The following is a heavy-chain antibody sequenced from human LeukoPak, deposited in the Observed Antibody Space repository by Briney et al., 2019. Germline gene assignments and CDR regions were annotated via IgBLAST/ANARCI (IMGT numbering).Heavy chain of an antibody. CDR2: INSDGSST. J-gene: IGHJ5*02. CDR3: AGGFYSGSFDP. V-gene: IGHV3-74*01. D-gene: IGHD1-26*01. Sequence: GGSLRLSCAASGFTFSSYWMHWVRQAPGKGLVWVSRINSDGSSTSYADSVKGRFTISRDNAKNTLFLQMNSLRAEDTAVYYCAGGFYSGSFDPWGQGTLVTVSS. CDR1: GFTFSSYW.